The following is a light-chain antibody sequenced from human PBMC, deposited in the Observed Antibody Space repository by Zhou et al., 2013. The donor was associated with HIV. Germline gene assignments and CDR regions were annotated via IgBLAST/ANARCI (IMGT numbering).Light chain of an antibody. Sequence: EIVLTQSPGTLSLSPGERATLSCRASQRVSSSYLAWYHQKPGQAPRLLIYVASTRATGIPDRFSGSGSGTDFTLTITRLEPEDFAVYSCQQYGTSPVTFGQGTKLEIK. V-gene: IGKV3-20*01. CDR2: VAS. CDR1: QRVSSSY. J-gene: IGKJ2*01. CDR3: QQYGTSPVT.